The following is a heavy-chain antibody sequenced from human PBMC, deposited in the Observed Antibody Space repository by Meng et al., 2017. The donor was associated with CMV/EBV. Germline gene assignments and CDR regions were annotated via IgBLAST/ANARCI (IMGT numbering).Heavy chain of an antibody. D-gene: IGHD5-24*01. Sequence: QTTLQESGPTLLKPPQTLTLTCTFSGFSLSTSGVGVGWIRQPPGKALEWLALIYWDDDKRYSPSLKSRLTITKDTSKNQVVLTMTNMDPVDTATYYCAHRLASAGWLQLPFDYWGQGTLVTVSS. CDR1: GFSLSTSGVG. CDR3: AHRLASAGWLQLPFDY. J-gene: IGHJ4*02. V-gene: IGHV2-5*02. CDR2: IYWDDDK.